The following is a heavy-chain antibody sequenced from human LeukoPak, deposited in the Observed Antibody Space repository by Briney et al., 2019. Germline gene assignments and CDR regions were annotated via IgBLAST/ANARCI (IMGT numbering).Heavy chain of an antibody. CDR1: GFTFSSDG. CDR3: AKGLSSRWNPKGSDY. D-gene: IGHD6-19*01. CDR2: ITGSGGNT. Sequence: VGPLRLSCAASGFTFSSDGRSCDSHGTGKGAASVSRITGSGGNTFYEDSVKGRLTDSRDNSRDNSKNTLYLQMNNLRAEDTAVYYCAKGLSSRWNPKGSDYWGQGTLVTVSS. J-gene: IGHJ4*02. V-gene: IGHV3-23*01.